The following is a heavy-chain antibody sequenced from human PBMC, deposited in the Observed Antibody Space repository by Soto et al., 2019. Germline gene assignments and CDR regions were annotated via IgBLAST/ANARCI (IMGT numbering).Heavy chain of an antibody. CDR1: GYTFTGYY. Sequence: GPPVKVSCKASGYTFTGYYMHWVRQAPGQGLEWMGWINPNSGGTNYAQKFQGWVTMTRDTSISTAYMELSRLRSDDTAVYYCARDSGGYGGNYFDYWGQGTLVTVSS. CDR2: INPNSGGT. D-gene: IGHD1-26*01. V-gene: IGHV1-2*04. J-gene: IGHJ4*02. CDR3: ARDSGGYGGNYFDY.